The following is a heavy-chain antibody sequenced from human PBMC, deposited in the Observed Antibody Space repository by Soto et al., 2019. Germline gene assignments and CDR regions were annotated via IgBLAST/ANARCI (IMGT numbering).Heavy chain of an antibody. CDR1: GFTFSNYG. V-gene: IGHV3-30*03. D-gene: IGHD3-22*01. CDR2: ISYDGSNK. Sequence: QVQLVESGGGVVQPGRSLRLSCAASGFTFSNYGVHWVRQAPGKGLEWVAVISYDGSNKYYADSVKGRFTISRDNSKNTLYLQMNSLRAEDTAVYYCAIGRNGETFYYDPTDFDYWGQGTLVTVSS. J-gene: IGHJ4*02. CDR3: AIGRNGETFYYDPTDFDY.